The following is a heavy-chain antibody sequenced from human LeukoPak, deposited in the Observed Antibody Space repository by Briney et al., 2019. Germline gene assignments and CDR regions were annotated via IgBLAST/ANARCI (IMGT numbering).Heavy chain of an antibody. Sequence: GGSQRLSCVASGVTLSNYAMSWARQAPGKGLEWVSGISSSGSGGNTYYADSVKGRFTVSRDNAKNTVYLQMNNLRAEDTAVYYCVGTIAYRGSEYWGQGALVTVSS. D-gene: IGHD1-7*01. CDR1: GVTLSNYA. V-gene: IGHV3-23*01. CDR3: VGTIAYRGSEY. CDR2: ISSSGSGGNT. J-gene: IGHJ4*02.